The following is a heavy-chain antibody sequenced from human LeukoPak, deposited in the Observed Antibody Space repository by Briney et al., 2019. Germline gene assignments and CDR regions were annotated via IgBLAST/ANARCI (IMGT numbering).Heavy chain of an antibody. CDR3: ARGVADPGHFDY. Sequence: KPSETLSLACAVYGGSFSGYYWSWIRQPPGKGLEWIGEINHSGSTNYNPSLKNRVTISVDTSKNQFSLKLSSVTAADTAVYYCARGVADPGHFDYWGQGTLVTVSS. J-gene: IGHJ4*02. D-gene: IGHD6-19*01. CDR2: INHSGST. V-gene: IGHV4-34*01. CDR1: GGSFSGYY.